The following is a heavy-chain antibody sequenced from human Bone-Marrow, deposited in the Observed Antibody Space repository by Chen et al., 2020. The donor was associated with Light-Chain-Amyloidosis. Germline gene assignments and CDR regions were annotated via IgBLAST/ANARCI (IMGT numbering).Heavy chain of an antibody. CDR2: ISGSGGSR. CDR3: AKDISYADFFLGYTAEAFDI. J-gene: IGHJ3*02. V-gene: IGHV3-23*01. CDR1: GFAFSSYA. Sequence: GFAFSSYAMSWVRQAPGKGLEWVSTISGSGGSRYYGDSVKGRLTISRDNSKNALFLQMNSLRAEDTAVYYCAKDISYADFFLGYTAEAFDIWGQGTMGTVSS. D-gene: IGHD3-3*01.